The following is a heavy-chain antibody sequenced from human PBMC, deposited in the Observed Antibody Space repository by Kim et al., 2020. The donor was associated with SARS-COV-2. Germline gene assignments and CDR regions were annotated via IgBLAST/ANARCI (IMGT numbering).Heavy chain of an antibody. CDR3: ARFIRNGAPDY. V-gene: IGHV4-39*01. CDR1: GGSISSSSYY. J-gene: IGHJ4*02. CDR2: IYYSGST. D-gene: IGHD1-1*01. Sequence: SETLSLTCTVSGGSISSSSYYWGWIRQPPGKGLEWIGSIYYSGSTYYNPSLKSRVTISVDTSKNQFSLKLSSVTAADTAVYYCARFIRNGAPDYWGQGTLVTVSS.